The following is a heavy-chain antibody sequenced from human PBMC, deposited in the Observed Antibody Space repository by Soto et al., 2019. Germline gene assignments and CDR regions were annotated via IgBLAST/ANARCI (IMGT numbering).Heavy chain of an antibody. CDR3: ARDFSIAAAGTRGYYYYYYGMDV. CDR1: GYTFTSYG. D-gene: IGHD6-13*01. CDR2: IRAYNGNT. V-gene: IGHV1-18*01. Sequence: QVQLVQSGAEVKKPGASVKVSCKASGYTFTSYGISWVRQAPGQGLEWMGWIRAYNGNTNYAQKLQGRVTMTTDTSTSTAYMELRSLRSDDTAVYYCARDFSIAAAGTRGYYYYYYGMDVWGQGTTVTVSS. J-gene: IGHJ6*02.